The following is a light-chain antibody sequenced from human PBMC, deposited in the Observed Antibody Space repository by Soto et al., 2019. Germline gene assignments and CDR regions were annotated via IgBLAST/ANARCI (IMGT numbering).Light chain of an antibody. Sequence: DIQMTQSPSTLSASLGDRVTITCRASQSIKIYLNWYQHKPGLAPKLLVYAASTLQTGVPSRFSGGGSETDFTLTISSLQPEDFETYYCQQSYSNPWTFGQGTKVDIK. CDR1: QSIKIY. J-gene: IGKJ1*01. V-gene: IGKV1-39*01. CDR3: QQSYSNPWT. CDR2: AAS.